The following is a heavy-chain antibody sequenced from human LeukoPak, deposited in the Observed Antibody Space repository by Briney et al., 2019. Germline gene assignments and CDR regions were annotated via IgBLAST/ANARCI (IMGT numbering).Heavy chain of an antibody. J-gene: IGHJ6*03. Sequence: GASVKVSCKASGYTFTGYYMHWGRQAPGQGLEWMGWINPNSGGTNYAQKFQCRVTMTRDTSISTAYMELSRLRSDDTAVYYCARESSDEGDYYYYYMDVWGKGTTVTVSS. CDR2: INPNSGGT. V-gene: IGHV1-2*02. CDR1: GYTFTGYY. CDR3: ARESSDEGDYYYYYMDV. D-gene: IGHD1-26*01.